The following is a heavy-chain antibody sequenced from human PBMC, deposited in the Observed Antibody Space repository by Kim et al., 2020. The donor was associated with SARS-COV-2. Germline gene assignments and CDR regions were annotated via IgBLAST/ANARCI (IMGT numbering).Heavy chain of an antibody. D-gene: IGHD3-10*02. Sequence: GGSLRLSCAASGFTFSSYAMSWVRQAPGKGLEWVSAISGSGGSTYYADSVKGRFTISRDNSKNTLYLQMNSLRAEDTAVYYCAKYDRGVPLAGMDVWGQGTTVTVSS. CDR3: AKYDRGVPLAGMDV. V-gene: IGHV3-23*01. CDR1: GFTFSSYA. CDR2: ISGSGGST. J-gene: IGHJ6*02.